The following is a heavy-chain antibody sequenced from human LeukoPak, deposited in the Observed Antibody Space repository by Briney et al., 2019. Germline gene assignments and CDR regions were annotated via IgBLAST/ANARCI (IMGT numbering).Heavy chain of an antibody. CDR2: INHSGST. CDR1: GGSFSGYY. V-gene: IGHV4-34*01. J-gene: IGHJ4*02. D-gene: IGHD5-12*01. CDR3: ARDPARAESGGTLRLGFDY. Sequence: NASETLSLTCAVYGGSFSGYYWSWIRQPPGKGLEWIGEINHSGSTNYNPSLKSRVTISVDTSKNQFSLKLNSVTASDAAVYYCARDPARAESGGTLRLGFDYWGQGALVTVSS.